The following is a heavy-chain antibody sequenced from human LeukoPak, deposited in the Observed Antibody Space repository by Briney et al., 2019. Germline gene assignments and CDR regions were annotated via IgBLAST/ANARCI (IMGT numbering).Heavy chain of an antibody. J-gene: IGHJ4*02. V-gene: IGHV4-59*12. CDR1: GGSISGYY. CDR2: IYYSGST. D-gene: IGHD3-22*01. CDR3: ARAPQTYYYDSSGYYGNYYFDY. Sequence: SETLSLTCAVSGGSISGYYWGWIRQPPGKGLEYIGYIYYSGSTNYNPSLKSRVTISVDTSKNQFSLKLSSVTAADTAVYYCARAPQTYYYDSSGYYGNYYFDYWGQGTLVTVSS.